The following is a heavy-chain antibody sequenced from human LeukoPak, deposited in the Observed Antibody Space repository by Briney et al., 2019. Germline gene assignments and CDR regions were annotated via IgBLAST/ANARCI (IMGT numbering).Heavy chain of an antibody. Sequence: ASVKASCKASGYMFTGYYMHWVRQAPGQGLEWMGWINPNSGGTNYAQKFQGRVTMTRDTSISTAYMDLNRLRSDDTAVYYCAGVVAVTGTPVYYMDVWGKGTTVTVSS. CDR3: AGVVAVTGTPVYYMDV. D-gene: IGHD6-19*01. CDR1: GYMFTGYY. CDR2: INPNSGGT. J-gene: IGHJ6*03. V-gene: IGHV1-2*02.